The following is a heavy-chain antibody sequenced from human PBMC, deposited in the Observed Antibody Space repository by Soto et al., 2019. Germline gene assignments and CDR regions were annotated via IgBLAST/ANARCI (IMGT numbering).Heavy chain of an antibody. CDR1: GGSISSYY. Sequence: SETLSLTCTVSGGSISSYYWSWIRQPPGKGLEWIGYIYYSGSTNYNPSLKSRVTISVDTSKNQFSLKLSSVTAADTAVYYCERYRTDYGDHRFDYWGQGTLVTVSS. J-gene: IGHJ4*02. CDR2: IYYSGST. D-gene: IGHD4-17*01. V-gene: IGHV4-59*01. CDR3: ERYRTDYGDHRFDY.